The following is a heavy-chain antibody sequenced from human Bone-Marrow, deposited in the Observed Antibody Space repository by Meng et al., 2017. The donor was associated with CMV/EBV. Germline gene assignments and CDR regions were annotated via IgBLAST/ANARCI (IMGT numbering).Heavy chain of an antibody. CDR2: IYYSGST. Sequence: SEPLSLTCAVSGGSISSSNWWSWIRQPPGKGLEWIGYIYYSGSTNYNPSLKSRVTISVDTSKNQFSLKLSSVTAADTAVYYCARDAGASPFDYWGQGTLVTVSS. CDR1: GGSISSSNW. V-gene: IGHV4-61*01. CDR3: ARDAGASPFDY. D-gene: IGHD1-26*01. J-gene: IGHJ4*02.